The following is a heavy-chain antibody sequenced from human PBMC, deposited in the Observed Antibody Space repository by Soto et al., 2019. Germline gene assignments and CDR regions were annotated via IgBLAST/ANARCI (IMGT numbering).Heavy chain of an antibody. Sequence: SETLSLTCTVSGGSISSGDYYWSWIRQPPGKGLEWLGYIYYSGSTYYNPSLKSRVTISVDTSKNQFSLKLASVTAADTAVYYCVRSEATALDHWGQGTLVTVSS. V-gene: IGHV4-30-4*01. CDR1: GGSISSGDYY. CDR3: VRSEATALDH. CDR2: IYYSGST. J-gene: IGHJ4*02.